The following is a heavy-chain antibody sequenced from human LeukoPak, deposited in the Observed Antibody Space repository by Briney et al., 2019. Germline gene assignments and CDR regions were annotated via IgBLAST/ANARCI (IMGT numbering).Heavy chain of an antibody. D-gene: IGHD3-10*01. CDR1: AGSIRTRNYY. CDR2: IFYSGST. V-gene: IGHV4-39*07. CDR3: AKSNGYGLVDI. Sequence: RPSHPLSLTRAVSAGSIRTRNYYVGGVRQHQGKGLEWIGNIFYSGSTYYSPSLKSRVTISLDTSRNQFSLKLNSVTAADTAVYYCAKSNGYGLVDIWGQGTMVTVSS. J-gene: IGHJ3*02.